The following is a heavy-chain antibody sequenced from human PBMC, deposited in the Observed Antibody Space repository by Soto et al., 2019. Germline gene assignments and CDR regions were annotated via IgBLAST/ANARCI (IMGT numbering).Heavy chain of an antibody. Sequence: PGGSLRLSCAASGFTFRSLTMNWVRQAPGKGLEWVSTISSNSAYIYYTDALRGRFTISRDNAKNSLHLQMNSLRAEDTAVYYCTRDASRESSDLGWFAPCGPGTLATLSA. CDR1: GFTFRSLT. V-gene: IGHV3-21*01. D-gene: IGHD6-25*01. J-gene: IGHJ5*02. CDR3: TRDASRESSDLGWFAP. CDR2: ISSNSAYI.